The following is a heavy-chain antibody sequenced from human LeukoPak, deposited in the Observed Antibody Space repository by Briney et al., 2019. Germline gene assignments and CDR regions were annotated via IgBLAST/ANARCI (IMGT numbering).Heavy chain of an antibody. D-gene: IGHD3-3*01. CDR3: TRQLTPYDFWSGIENFDY. V-gene: IGHV3-23*01. Sequence: GGSLRLSCAASGFTFSSYGMSWVRQAPGKGLEWVSAISGSGGSTYYADSVKGRFTISRDNSKNTLYLQMNSLRAEDTAVYYCTRQLTPYDFWSGIENFDYWGQGTLVTVSS. J-gene: IGHJ4*02. CDR1: GFTFSSYG. CDR2: ISGSGGST.